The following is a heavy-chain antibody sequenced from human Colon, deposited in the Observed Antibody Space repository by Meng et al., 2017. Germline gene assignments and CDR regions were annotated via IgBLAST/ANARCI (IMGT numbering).Heavy chain of an antibody. CDR1: GYTFTSYA. Sequence: QVQLVQSGAELKKPGASVKVSCKASGYTFTSYAMAWVRQAPGQGPEWMGWIHTNTGNPTYAQGFTGRFVFSLDTSVSTSYLQISSLKAEDTAVYYCASYRLGDWQPIDYWGQGTLVTVSS. CDR2: IHTNTGNP. V-gene: IGHV7-4-1*02. D-gene: IGHD3-16*02. CDR3: ASYRLGDWQPIDY. J-gene: IGHJ4*02.